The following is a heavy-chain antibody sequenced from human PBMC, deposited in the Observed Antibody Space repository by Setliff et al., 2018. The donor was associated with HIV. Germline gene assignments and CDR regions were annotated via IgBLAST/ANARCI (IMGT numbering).Heavy chain of an antibody. J-gene: IGHJ4*02. CDR3: ARDEPTGGIDY. CDR2: ISGSGAST. D-gene: IGHD3-16*01. V-gene: IGHV3-23*01. CDR1: GFTFNTYA. Sequence: GGSLRLSCAASGFTFNTYAMSWVRQAPGKGLEWVSVISGSGASTFYADSVKGRFTIARDNSKNTLYLQMNGLRVEDTAVYYCARDEPTGGIDYWGRGTLVTVSS.